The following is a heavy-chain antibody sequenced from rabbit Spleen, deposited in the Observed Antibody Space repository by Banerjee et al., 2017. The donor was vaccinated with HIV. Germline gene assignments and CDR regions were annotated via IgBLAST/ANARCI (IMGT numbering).Heavy chain of an antibody. D-gene: IGHD1-1*01. CDR3: ARDLAAWNSGSYAFNL. V-gene: IGHV1S45*01. J-gene: IGHJ4*01. CDR1: GFSFSSGQD. CDR2: IYNGDDTT. Sequence: QEQLVESGGGLVKPGASLTLTCKASGFSFSSGQDMCWVRQAPGKGLDWIACIYNGDDTTYYASWVHGRFTISKASSTTVTLQMTSLTAADTATYFCARDLAAWNSGSYAFNLWGQGTLVTVS.